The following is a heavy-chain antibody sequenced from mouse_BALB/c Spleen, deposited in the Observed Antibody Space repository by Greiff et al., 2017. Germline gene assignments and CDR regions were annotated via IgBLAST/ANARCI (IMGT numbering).Heavy chain of an antibody. J-gene: IGHJ3*01. CDR3: ARGDYDGFAY. Sequence: VQLQQSGAELVKPGASVKLSCTASGFYIKDTYMHWVKQRPEQGLEWIGRIDPANGNTKYDPKFQGKATITADTSSNTAYLQLSSLTSEDTAVYYCARGDYDGFAYWGQGTLVTVSA. CDR1: GFYIKDTY. D-gene: IGHD2-4*01. V-gene: IGHV14-3*02. CDR2: IDPANGNT.